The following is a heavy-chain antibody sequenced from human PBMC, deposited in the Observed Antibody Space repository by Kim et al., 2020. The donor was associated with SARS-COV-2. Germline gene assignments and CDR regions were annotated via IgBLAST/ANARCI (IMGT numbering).Heavy chain of an antibody. CDR1: GGSISSYY. V-gene: IGHV4-59*13. D-gene: IGHD3-10*01. Sequence: SETLSLTCTVSGGSISSYYWSWIRQPPGKGLEWIGYIYYSGSTNYNPSLKSRVTISVDTSKNQFSLKLSSVTAADTAVYYCARSVWFGALSTQGWFDPWG. CDR3: ARSVWFGALSTQGWFDP. CDR2: IYYSGST. J-gene: IGHJ5*02.